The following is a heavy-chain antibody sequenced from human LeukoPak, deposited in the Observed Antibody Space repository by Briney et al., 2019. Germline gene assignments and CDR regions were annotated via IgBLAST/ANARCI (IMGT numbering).Heavy chain of an antibody. J-gene: IGHJ4*02. CDR1: GITFRSYV. D-gene: IGHD2-21*01. V-gene: IGHV3-23*01. CDR2: ICGSAGSS. CDR3: AGGSGDTCCSHFDF. Sequence: GASLRLSCVAPGITFRSYVMSWVRQAPGKGLEWVSTICGSAGSSYYADSVRGRLTISRDNFKKTLYLQMNSLSAEDTALYFCAGGSGDTCCSHFDFWGQGILVTVSS.